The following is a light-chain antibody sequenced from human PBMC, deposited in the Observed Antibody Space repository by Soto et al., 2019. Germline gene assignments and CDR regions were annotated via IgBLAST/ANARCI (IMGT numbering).Light chain of an antibody. Sequence: DIQMTQSPSSLSASVGDRVTITCQASQDISNYLNWYQQKPGKAPKLLIYDASNLETGVPSRFSGSGSGTDFTFTISSLQPEDIATYYCQQYDNLQPLVAFGGGTKVEIK. CDR2: DAS. CDR1: QDISNY. CDR3: QQYDNLQPLVA. J-gene: IGKJ4*01. V-gene: IGKV1-33*01.